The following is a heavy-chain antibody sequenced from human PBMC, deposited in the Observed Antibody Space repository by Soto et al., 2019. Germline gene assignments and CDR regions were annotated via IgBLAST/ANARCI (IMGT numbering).Heavy chain of an antibody. CDR2: IFYSGST. Sequence: TLSLTCTVSGGSISSVNYYWTWIRQHPGKGLEWLGYIFYSGSTHYNPSLKSRGFISLDTSKNQFSLNLTSVTAADTAVYYCATGYSLALGASGDSVDWLALWDQGTLV. CDR1: GGSISSVNYY. CDR3: ATGYSLALGASGDSVDWLAL. D-gene: IGHD1-26*01. V-gene: IGHV4-31*03. J-gene: IGHJ5*02.